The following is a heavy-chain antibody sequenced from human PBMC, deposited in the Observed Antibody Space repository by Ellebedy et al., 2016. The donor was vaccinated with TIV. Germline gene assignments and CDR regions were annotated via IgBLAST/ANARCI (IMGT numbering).Heavy chain of an antibody. D-gene: IGHD6-13*01. CDR2: ISTTSSYI. V-gene: IGHV3-21*01. CDR3: ARDFESASWYGEYFQY. J-gene: IGHJ1*01. CDR1: GFTFNTFG. Sequence: GESLKISCAASGFTFNTFGMNWVRQSPGKGLEWVASISTTSSYIYYADSVQGRFTISSENAKNSLYLQMDSRRAEDTAVYYCARDFESASWYGEYFQYWGQGTLVTVSS.